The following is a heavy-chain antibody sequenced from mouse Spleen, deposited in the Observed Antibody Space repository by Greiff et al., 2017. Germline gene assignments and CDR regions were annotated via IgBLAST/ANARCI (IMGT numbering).Heavy chain of an antibody. CDR1: GYTFTDYY. CDR3: ARDYGNYFDY. Sequence: VKLVESGAELVRPGASVKLSCKASGYTFTDYYINWVQQRPGQGLEWIARIYPGSGNTYYNEKFKGKATLTAEKSSSTAYMQLSSLTSADSAVYFCARDYGNYFDYWGQGTTLTVSS. D-gene: IGHD2-1*01. J-gene: IGHJ2*01. CDR2: IYPGSGNT. V-gene: IGHV1-76*01.